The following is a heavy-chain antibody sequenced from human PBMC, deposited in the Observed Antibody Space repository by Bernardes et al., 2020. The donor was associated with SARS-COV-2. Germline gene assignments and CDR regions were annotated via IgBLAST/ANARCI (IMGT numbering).Heavy chain of an antibody. V-gene: IGHV5-51*01. CDR1: GSSFTSYW. Sequence: GESLKSSCNGSGSSFTSYWIGWVRQMPGKGLEWMGIIYPGDSDTRYSPSFQGQVTISADKSISTAYLQWSSLKASDTAMYYCARGELWFGDPTARYWGQGTLVTVSS. CDR2: IYPGDSDT. D-gene: IGHD3-10*01. J-gene: IGHJ4*02. CDR3: ARGELWFGDPTARY.